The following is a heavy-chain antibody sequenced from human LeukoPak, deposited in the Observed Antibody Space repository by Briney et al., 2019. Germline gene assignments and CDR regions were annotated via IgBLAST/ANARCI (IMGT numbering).Heavy chain of an antibody. D-gene: IGHD5-24*01. CDR2: IWYDGSKK. J-gene: IGHJ3*02. CDR3: AKDGYNLRGAFDI. CDR1: GFTFSSYG. Sequence: GRSLRLSCAASGFTFSSYGMHWVRQAPGKGLEWVAVIWYDGSKKYYADSVKGRFTISRDNSKNTLYLQMNSLRAEDTAVYYCAKDGYNLRGAFDIWGQGTMVTVSS. V-gene: IGHV3-33*06.